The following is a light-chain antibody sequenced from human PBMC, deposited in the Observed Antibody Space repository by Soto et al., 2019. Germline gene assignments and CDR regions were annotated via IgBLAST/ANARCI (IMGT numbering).Light chain of an antibody. Sequence: QAVVTQEPSFTVSPGGTVTLTFGSSTGAVATGHYAYWFHQKPGQAPRPLIYDTYNRFSWTPARFSGSLLGGKAALTLSGAQPEDEADYYCLLYSGGYVFGPGTKVTVL. J-gene: IGLJ1*01. CDR3: LLYSGGYV. CDR2: DTY. V-gene: IGLV7-46*01. CDR1: TGAVATGHY.